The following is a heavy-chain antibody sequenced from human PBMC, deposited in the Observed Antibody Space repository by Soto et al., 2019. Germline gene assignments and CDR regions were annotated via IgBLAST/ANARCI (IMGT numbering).Heavy chain of an antibody. CDR1: GYTFTSYG. CDR3: ARDTKTTTVRGVISNWFDH. V-gene: IGHV1-18*01. Sequence: QVQLVQSGAEVKKPGASVKVSCKASGYTFTSYGISCVRQAPGQGLEWMGWISAYNGNTNYAQKLQGRVTMTTDTTRSTAYMELRSLRSDDTAVYYCARDTKTTTVRGVISNWFDHWGQGTLVTVSS. D-gene: IGHD3-10*01. CDR2: ISAYNGNT. J-gene: IGHJ5*02.